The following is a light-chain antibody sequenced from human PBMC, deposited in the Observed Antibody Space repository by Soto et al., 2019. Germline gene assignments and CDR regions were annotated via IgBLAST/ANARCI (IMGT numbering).Light chain of an antibody. CDR2: TAS. V-gene: IGKV1-27*01. Sequence: DIQMTQSPSSLSASVGDRVTITCRASQDIGNYLVWYQQKPGKVPKLLIYTASTLQSGVPSRFSGSGSGTDFTLTISSLQPEDVATYYCQNYNSAPLTFGGGTKVEIK. CDR3: QNYNSAPLT. J-gene: IGKJ4*01. CDR1: QDIGNY.